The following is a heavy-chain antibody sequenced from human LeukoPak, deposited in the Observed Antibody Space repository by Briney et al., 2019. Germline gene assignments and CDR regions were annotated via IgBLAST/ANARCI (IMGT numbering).Heavy chain of an antibody. CDR1: GFTFSSYA. J-gene: IGHJ4*02. CDR3: AKVLGIAAAGTVDY. V-gene: IGHV3-23*01. D-gene: IGHD6-13*01. CDR2: ISGSGGST. Sequence: GGSLRLSCAASGFTFSSYAMSWVRQAPGKGLEWVSAISGSGGSTHYADSVKGRFTISRDNSKNTLYLQMNSLRAEDTAVYYCAKVLGIAAAGTVDYWGQGTLVTVSS.